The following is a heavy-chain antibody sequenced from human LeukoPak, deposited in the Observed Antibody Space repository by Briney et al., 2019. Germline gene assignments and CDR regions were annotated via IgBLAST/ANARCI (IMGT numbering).Heavy chain of an antibody. CDR3: ARLADYGVLDY. CDR2: INHSGST. Sequence: SETLSLTCAVYGGSFSGYYWSWIRQPPGEGLEWVGEINHSGSTNYNPALKSRVTISVDTSKNQFSMKLCSVTAADTAVYYCARLADYGVLDYWGQGTLVTVSS. D-gene: IGHD4-17*01. CDR1: GGSFSGYY. J-gene: IGHJ4*02. V-gene: IGHV4-34*01.